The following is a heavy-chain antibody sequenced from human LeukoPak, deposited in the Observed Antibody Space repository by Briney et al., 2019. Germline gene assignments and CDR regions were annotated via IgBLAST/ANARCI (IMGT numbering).Heavy chain of an antibody. D-gene: IGHD7-27*01. CDR3: ARLPQLGLYWYFDL. CDR1: GGSISSYY. J-gene: IGHJ2*01. CDR2: IYHSGST. V-gene: IGHV4-59*08. Sequence: PSETLSLTCTVSGGSISSYYWSWIRQPPGKGLEWIGSIYHSGSTYYNPSLKSRVTISVDTSKNQFSLKLSSVTAADTAVYYCARLPQLGLYWYFDLWGRGTLVTVSS.